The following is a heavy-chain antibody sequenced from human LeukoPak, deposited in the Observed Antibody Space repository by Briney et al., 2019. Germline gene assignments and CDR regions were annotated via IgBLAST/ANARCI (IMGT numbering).Heavy chain of an antibody. CDR1: GYTFISFG. CDR2: ISAYNGHT. J-gene: IGHJ4*02. V-gene: IGHV1-18*01. CDR3: ARDQVVGATAGTFDY. Sequence: GASVRVSCKASGYTFISFGIRGVRQAPGQGLEWVGWISAYNGHTHSVHNLQGRVTMTTGTSTNTAYMELGSLTSDDTAVYYCARDQVVGATAGTFDYWGQGTLVTVSS. D-gene: IGHD1-26*01.